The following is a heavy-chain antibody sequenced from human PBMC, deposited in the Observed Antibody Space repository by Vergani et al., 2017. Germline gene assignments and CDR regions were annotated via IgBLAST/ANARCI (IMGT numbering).Heavy chain of an antibody. V-gene: IGHV3-23*01. CDR1: GFTFSSYA. D-gene: IGHD2-2*01. Sequence: EVQLSESGGGLVQPGGSLRLSCAASGFTFSSYAMSWVRQAPGKGLEWVSAISGSGGSTYYADSVKGRFTISRDNSKNTLYLQMNSLRAEDTAVYYCAKSEDIVVVPAAFFDYWGQGTLVTVSS. CDR3: AKSEDIVVVPAAFFDY. J-gene: IGHJ4*02. CDR2: ISGSGGST.